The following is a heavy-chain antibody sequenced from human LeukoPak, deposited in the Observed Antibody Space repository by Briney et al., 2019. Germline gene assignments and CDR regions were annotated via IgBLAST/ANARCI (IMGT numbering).Heavy chain of an antibody. V-gene: IGHV3-64D*09. J-gene: IGHJ4*02. Sequence: GGSLRLSCSASGFTFSSYAMHWVRQAPGKGLEYVSAISSNGGSTYYADSVKGRFTISRDNFKNTLYLQMSSLRAEDTAVYYCVKDPRLRWPSFDYWGQGTLVTVSS. CDR1: GFTFSSYA. CDR2: ISSNGGST. CDR3: VKDPRLRWPSFDY. D-gene: IGHD4-23*01.